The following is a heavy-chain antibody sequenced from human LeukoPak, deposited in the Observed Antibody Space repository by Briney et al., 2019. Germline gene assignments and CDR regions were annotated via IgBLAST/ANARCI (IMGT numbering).Heavy chain of an antibody. CDR2: IWYDGSNK. CDR3: ARGMGDFWSGYYYYYGMDV. V-gene: IGHV3-33*01. Sequence: SGGSLRLSCAASGFTFSSYGMHWVRQAPGKGLERVAVIWYDGSNKYYADSVKGRFTISRDNSKNTLYLQMNSLRAEDTAVYYCARGMGDFWSGYYYYYGMDVWGQGTTVTVSS. CDR1: GFTFSSYG. J-gene: IGHJ6*02. D-gene: IGHD3-3*01.